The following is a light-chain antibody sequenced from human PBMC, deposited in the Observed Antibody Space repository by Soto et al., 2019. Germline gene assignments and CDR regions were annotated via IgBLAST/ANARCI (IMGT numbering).Light chain of an antibody. Sequence: DIQMTQSPSSLSASVGDRVTITCRASQSISSYLNWYQQKPGKAPKLLIYAASSVANGVPPRFSGSGSGRDFTLTISSLRPEDIATYFCQQTYSSPPWTFGQGTKVDIK. CDR1: QSISSY. CDR2: AAS. CDR3: QQTYSSPPWT. J-gene: IGKJ1*01. V-gene: IGKV1-39*01.